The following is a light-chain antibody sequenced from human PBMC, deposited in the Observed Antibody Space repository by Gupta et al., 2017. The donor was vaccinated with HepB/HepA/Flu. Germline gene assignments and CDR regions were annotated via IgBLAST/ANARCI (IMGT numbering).Light chain of an antibody. CDR3: QVWDGDTDHHV. Sequence: SYVLTQPPSVSVAPGKPARITCGGNNVGSQSVHWYQQKPGQAPVLVVFGDRHRPSGIPERISGSKSGNTATLTISSVEAGDEADYYCQVWDGDTDHHVFATGTKVTVL. V-gene: IGLV3-21*03. J-gene: IGLJ1*01. CDR2: GDR. CDR1: NVGSQS.